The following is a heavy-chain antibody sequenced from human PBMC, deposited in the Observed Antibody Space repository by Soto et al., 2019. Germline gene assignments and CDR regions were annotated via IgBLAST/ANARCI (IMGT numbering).Heavy chain of an antibody. CDR2: ISDDSSYI. D-gene: IGHD3-16*01. J-gene: IGHJ1*01. CDR3: ATPYYFNH. CDR1: GLTVSGKYY. V-gene: IGHV3-21*06. Sequence: GGSLRLSCAAFGLTVSGKYYMAWVRQAPGKGLEWLSSISDDSSYIDYADSLRGRFTVSRDNARNSLYLQIDSLGVEDTAVYYCATPYYFNHWGPGTLVTVSS.